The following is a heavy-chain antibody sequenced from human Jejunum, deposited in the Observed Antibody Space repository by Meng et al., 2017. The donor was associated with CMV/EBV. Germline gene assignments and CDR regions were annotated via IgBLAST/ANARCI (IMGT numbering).Heavy chain of an antibody. CDR1: GDSLSSSSHY. V-gene: IGHV4-39*07. Sequence: HPHAHESGRGVVEPWVFLSRAGTLRGDSLSSSSHYWCCSPSPPGTGRGSIGRMYYSGRCYYKPPLRGRVAMSVDTPKNEFSLKLSSVAAADTAVYYCARDQLQCLEWLGRPRWFDPWGQGTLVTVSS. J-gene: IGHJ5*02. CDR3: ARDQLQCLEWLGRPRWFDP. CDR2: MYYSGRC. D-gene: IGHD3-3*01.